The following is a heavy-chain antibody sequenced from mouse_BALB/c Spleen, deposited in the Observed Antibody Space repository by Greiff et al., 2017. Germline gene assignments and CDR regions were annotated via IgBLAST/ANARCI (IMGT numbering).Heavy chain of an antibody. Sequence: VQLQQSGPELVKPGASVRISCKASGYTFTSYYIHWVKQRPGQGLEWIGWIYPGNVNTKYNEKFKGKATLTADKSSSTAYMQLSSLTSEDSAVYFCARRGGYYPFAYWGQGTLVTVSA. CDR2: IYPGNVNT. V-gene: IGHV1S56*01. CDR3: ARRGGYYPFAY. CDR1: GYTFTSYY. D-gene: IGHD2-3*01. J-gene: IGHJ3*01.